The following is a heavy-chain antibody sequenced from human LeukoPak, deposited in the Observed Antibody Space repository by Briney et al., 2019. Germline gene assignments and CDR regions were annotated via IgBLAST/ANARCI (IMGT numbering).Heavy chain of an antibody. CDR3: ARSSYSSSSSV. CDR1: GFIFNNYA. D-gene: IGHD6-6*01. Sequence: GGSLRLSCAGSGFIFNNYAMHWVRQPPGKGLEWVSYISSSGSTIYYADSVKGRFTISRDNAKNSLYLQINSLRAEDTAVYYCARSSYSSSSSVWGQGTMVTVSS. CDR2: ISSSGSTI. V-gene: IGHV3-48*03. J-gene: IGHJ3*01.